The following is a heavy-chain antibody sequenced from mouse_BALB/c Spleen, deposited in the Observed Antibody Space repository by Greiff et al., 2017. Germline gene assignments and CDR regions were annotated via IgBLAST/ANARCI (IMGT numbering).Heavy chain of an antibody. CDR3: ARGYDVSYYAMAY. CDR2: ISTYYGNT. V-gene: IGHV1-67*01. J-gene: IGHJ4*01. CDR1: GYTFTDYA. Sequence: GQLQQSGPELVRPGVSVKISCKGSGYTFTDYAMHWVKQSHAKSLEWIGVISTYYGNTNYNQKFKGKASMTVDKSSSTAYMELARLTSEDSAIYYCARGYDVSYYAMAYWGQGTSVTVSS. D-gene: IGHD2-2*01.